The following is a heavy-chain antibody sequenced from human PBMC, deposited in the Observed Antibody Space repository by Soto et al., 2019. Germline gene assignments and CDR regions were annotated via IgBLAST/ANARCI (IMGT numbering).Heavy chain of an antibody. Sequence: PSETLSLTCTVSGDSISRYYWSWLRRPPGKGLEWIGYISYTAITTYNPSLKSRVTISADTSKNQFSLKLTSVTAADTAVYYCAIYTMGWSWFDPWGQGTLVTVS. CDR3: AIYTMGWSWFDP. D-gene: IGHD3-16*01. J-gene: IGHJ5*02. CDR2: ISYTAIT. V-gene: IGHV4-59*01. CDR1: GDSISRYY.